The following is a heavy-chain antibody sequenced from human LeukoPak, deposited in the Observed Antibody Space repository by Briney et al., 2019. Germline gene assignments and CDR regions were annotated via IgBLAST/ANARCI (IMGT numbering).Heavy chain of an antibody. Sequence: GGSLRLSCAASGFTFSSYAMHWVRQAPGKGLEWVAVISYDGSNKYYADSVKGRFTISRDNSKNTLYLQMNSLRAEDTAVYYCARGLVVPAANRVYYYYGMDVWGQGTTVTVSS. CDR1: GFTFSSYA. CDR2: ISYDGSNK. J-gene: IGHJ6*02. V-gene: IGHV3-30-3*01. CDR3: ARGLVVPAANRVYYYYGMDV. D-gene: IGHD2-2*01.